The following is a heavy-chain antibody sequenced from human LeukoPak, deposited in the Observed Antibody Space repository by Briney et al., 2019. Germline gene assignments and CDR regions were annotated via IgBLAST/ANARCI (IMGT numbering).Heavy chain of an antibody. J-gene: IGHJ4*02. Sequence: SETLSLTCAVYGVSFRGYYWSWIRQPPGKGLEWIGEINQSGSIKYNPSLKSRVTISVDTSKNQFSLKLSSVTAADTAVYYCTTGPDYYNSSSYYSHYWGQGTLVTVSS. V-gene: IGHV4-34*01. CDR2: INQSGSI. CDR3: TTGPDYYNSSSYYSHY. CDR1: GVSFRGYY. D-gene: IGHD3-22*01.